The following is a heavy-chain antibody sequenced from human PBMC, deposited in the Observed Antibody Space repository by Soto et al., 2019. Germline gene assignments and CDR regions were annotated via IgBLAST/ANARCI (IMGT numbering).Heavy chain of an antibody. Sequence: GGSLRLSCAASGFTFSNAWMNWVRQAPGKGLEWVGRIKSKTDGGTTDYAAPVKGRFTISRDDSKNTLYLQMNSLKTEDTAVYYCTTDPMLLLVISMDVRGQATMVTVSS. J-gene: IGHJ6*02. CDR3: TTDPMLLLVISMDV. CDR2: IKSKTDGGTT. D-gene: IGHD1-26*01. CDR1: GFTFSNAW. V-gene: IGHV3-15*07.